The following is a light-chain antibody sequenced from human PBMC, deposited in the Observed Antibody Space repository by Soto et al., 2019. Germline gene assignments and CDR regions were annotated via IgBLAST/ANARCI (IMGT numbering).Light chain of an antibody. CDR3: HQYGSSPRT. V-gene: IGKV3-20*01. J-gene: IGKJ1*01. CDR1: QSFSSSS. Sequence: EIVLTQSPGTLSLSPGERATLSCRASQSFSSSSLAWYQQKPGQALRLLIYGASTRATGIPDRFSGSGSGTDFTLTISRLEPEDFAVYYCHQYGSSPRTFGQGTKVEIK. CDR2: GAS.